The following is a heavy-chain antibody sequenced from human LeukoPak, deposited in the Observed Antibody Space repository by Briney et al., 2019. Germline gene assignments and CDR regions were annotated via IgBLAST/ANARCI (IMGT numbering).Heavy chain of an antibody. CDR1: GFTFSSYG. Sequence: PGRSLRLSCAASGFTFSSYGMHWVRQAPGKGLEWVAVIWYDGSNKYYADSVKGRFTISRDNSKNTLYLQMNSLRAEDTAVYYCAKGNYDSSGYYYFEYWGQGTLVTVSS. D-gene: IGHD3-22*01. J-gene: IGHJ4*02. CDR2: IWYDGSNK. V-gene: IGHV3-33*06. CDR3: AKGNYDSSGYYYFEY.